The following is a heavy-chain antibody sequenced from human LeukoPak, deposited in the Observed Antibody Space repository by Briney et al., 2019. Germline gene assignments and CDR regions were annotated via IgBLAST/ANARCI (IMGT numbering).Heavy chain of an antibody. CDR3: ARTKFGSSWYDYFDY. Sequence: SETLSLTCTVSGGSISSYYWSWIRQPPGKGLEWIGYISYSGNTNYNPSLRSRVTISVDTSKIQFSLKLSSVTAADTAVYYCARTKFGSSWYDYFDYWGQGTLVTVSS. V-gene: IGHV4-59*08. CDR1: GGSISSYY. J-gene: IGHJ4*02. CDR2: ISYSGNT. D-gene: IGHD6-13*01.